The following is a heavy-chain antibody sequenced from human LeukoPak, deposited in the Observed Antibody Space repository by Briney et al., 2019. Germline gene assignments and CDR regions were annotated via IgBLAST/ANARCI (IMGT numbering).Heavy chain of an antibody. V-gene: IGHV3-7*04. Sequence: PGGSLRLSCAASGFTYSKSGMSWLRQTPEKGLEWVANIKGDGSAKYYVDSVKGRFTSSRDNAKNSLYLQMDSLSAEDTAVYYCAKDDEDYYWGQGSLVTVSS. CDR3: AKDDEDYY. CDR2: IKGDGSAK. D-gene: IGHD3-10*01. CDR1: GFTYSKSG. J-gene: IGHJ4*02.